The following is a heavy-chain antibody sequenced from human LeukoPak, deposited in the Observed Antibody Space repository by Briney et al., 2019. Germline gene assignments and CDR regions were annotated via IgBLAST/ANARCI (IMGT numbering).Heavy chain of an antibody. CDR3: ARKSTDGYNEGLDY. V-gene: IGHV4-59*01. Sequence: SETLSRTCTVSGGSISSYYWSWIRQPPGKGLEWIGYIYYSGSTNYNPSLKSRVTISVDTSKNQFSLKLSSVTAADTAVYCCARKSTDGYNEGLDYWGQGTLVTVSS. J-gene: IGHJ4*02. CDR2: IYYSGST. D-gene: IGHD5-24*01. CDR1: GGSISSYY.